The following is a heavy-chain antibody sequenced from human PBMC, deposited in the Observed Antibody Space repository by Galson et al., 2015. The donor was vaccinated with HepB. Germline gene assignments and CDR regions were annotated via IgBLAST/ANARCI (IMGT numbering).Heavy chain of an antibody. D-gene: IGHD5-12*01. CDR3: ARDGEDIVATITSPMGGMDV. J-gene: IGHJ6*02. Sequence: SVKVSCKASGGTFSSYAISWVRQAPGQGLEWMGRIIPILGIANYAQKFQGRVTITADKSTSTAYMELSSLRSEDTAVYYCARDGEDIVATITSPMGGMDVWGQGTTVTVSS. CDR1: GGTFSSYA. CDR2: IIPILGIA. V-gene: IGHV1-69*04.